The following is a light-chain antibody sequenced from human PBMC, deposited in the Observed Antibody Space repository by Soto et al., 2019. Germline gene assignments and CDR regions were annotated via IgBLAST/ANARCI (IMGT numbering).Light chain of an antibody. J-gene: IGKJ1*01. CDR2: KAS. CDR3: QQYNRYRT. Sequence: DIQMTQSPSTLSVSVGDRVTITCRASQSISTWLAWYQHKPGKAPKLLIYKASSLESGVPSRFSASGSGTELALTISSLEPDDFATYYCQQYNRYRTFGQGTKVEVK. CDR1: QSISTW. V-gene: IGKV1-5*03.